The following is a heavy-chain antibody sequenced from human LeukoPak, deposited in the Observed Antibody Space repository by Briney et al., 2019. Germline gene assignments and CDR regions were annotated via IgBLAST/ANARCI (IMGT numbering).Heavy chain of an antibody. V-gene: IGHV4-39*01. CDR2: IYYSGST. D-gene: IGHD6-19*01. Sequence: SETLSLTCTVSGGSISSSSYYWGWIRQPPGKGLEWIGSIYYSGSTYYNPSLKSRVTISVDTSKNQFSLKLSSVTAADTAVYYCARTRGGWYNVGIRDIFDYWGQGTLVTVSS. CDR1: GGSISSSSYY. J-gene: IGHJ4*02. CDR3: ARTRGGWYNVGIRDIFDY.